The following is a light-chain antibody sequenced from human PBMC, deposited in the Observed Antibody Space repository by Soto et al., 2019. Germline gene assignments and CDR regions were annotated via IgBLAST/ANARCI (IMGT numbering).Light chain of an antibody. Sequence: QSVLIQSPSSSGTPGQRVTISCSGSRSNIGSNTVNWYQQVPGTAPRLLIYANNQRPSGVPDRFSGSKAGTSASLASSGLQSEDEADYYCAAWDDSLNGPVFGGGTKLTVL. CDR3: AAWDDSLNGPV. V-gene: IGLV1-44*01. CDR1: RSNIGSNT. CDR2: ANN. J-gene: IGLJ3*02.